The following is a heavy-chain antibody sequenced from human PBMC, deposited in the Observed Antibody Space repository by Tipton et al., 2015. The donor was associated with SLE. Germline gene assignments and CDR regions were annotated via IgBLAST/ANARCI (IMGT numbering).Heavy chain of an antibody. V-gene: IGHV4-4*07. CDR3: ARGGGATGGMDV. D-gene: IGHD1-26*01. Sequence: TLSLTCTVSGDSISTYYWSWIRQPAGKGLEWIGRIYTSGSSNYNPSLKSRVTMSVDTSKNQFSLKLRSVTAADTAVYYCARGGGATGGMDVWGQGTTVTVSS. CDR1: GDSISTYY. CDR2: IYTSGSS. J-gene: IGHJ6*02.